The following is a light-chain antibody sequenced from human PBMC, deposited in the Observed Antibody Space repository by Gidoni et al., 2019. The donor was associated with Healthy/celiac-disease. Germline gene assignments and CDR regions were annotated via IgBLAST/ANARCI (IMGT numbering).Light chain of an antibody. J-gene: IGLJ3*02. CDR3: CSYSGSSLV. Sequence: QSALTQPRSVSGSPGPSVTISCTGTRSDVGGYNFVSWYQQHPGKAPKLMIYDVSKRPSGVPDLFSGSKSGNTASLTISGLQAEDEADYYCCSYSGSSLVFGGGTKLPVL. V-gene: IGLV2-11*01. CDR1: RSDVGGYNF. CDR2: DVS.